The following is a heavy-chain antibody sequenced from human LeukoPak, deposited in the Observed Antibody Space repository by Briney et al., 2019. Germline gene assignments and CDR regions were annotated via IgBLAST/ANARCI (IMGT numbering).Heavy chain of an antibody. Sequence: GGSLRLSCAASGFTFSSYSMNWVRQAPGKGLEWVSSISSSSSYIYYADSVKGRFTISRDNAKNSLYLQMNSLRAEDTAVYYCARVEYYDSSGYYYPYDYWGQGTLVTVSS. J-gene: IGHJ4*02. CDR1: GFTFSSYS. D-gene: IGHD3-22*01. CDR3: ARVEYYDSSGYYYPYDY. V-gene: IGHV3-21*01. CDR2: ISSSSSYI.